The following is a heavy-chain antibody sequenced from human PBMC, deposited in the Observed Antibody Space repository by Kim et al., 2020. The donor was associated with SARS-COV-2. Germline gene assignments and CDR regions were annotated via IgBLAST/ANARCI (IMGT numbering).Heavy chain of an antibody. CDR1: GYTFTGYY. V-gene: IGHV1-2*02. D-gene: IGHD3-10*01. CDR3: ARPLRYVLLYDAFDI. J-gene: IGHJ3*02. CDR2: INPNSGGT. Sequence: ASVKVSCKASGYTFTGYYMHWVRQAPGQGLEWMGWINPNSGGTNYAQKFQGRVTMTRDTSISTAYMELSRLRSDDTAVYYCARPLRYVLLYDAFDIWGQGTMVTVSS.